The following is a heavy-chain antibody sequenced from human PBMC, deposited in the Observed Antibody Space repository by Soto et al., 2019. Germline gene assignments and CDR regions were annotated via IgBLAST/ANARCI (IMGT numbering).Heavy chain of an antibody. D-gene: IGHD6-6*01. V-gene: IGHV4-34*01. CDR2: INHSGST. CDR1: GGSFSGYY. CDR3: ARAPSIAARSVFDY. J-gene: IGHJ4*02. Sequence: SETLSLTCAVYGGSFSGYYWSWIRQPPGKGLEWIGEINHSGSTNYNPSLKSRVTISVDTSKNQFSLKLSSVTAADTAVYYCARAPSIAARSVFDYWGQGTLVTVSS.